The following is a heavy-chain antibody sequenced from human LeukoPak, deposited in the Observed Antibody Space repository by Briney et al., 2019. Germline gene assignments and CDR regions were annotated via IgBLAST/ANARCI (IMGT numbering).Heavy chain of an antibody. J-gene: IGHJ6*02. CDR1: GFTVSSNY. CDR2: IYSGGST. V-gene: IGHV3-53*01. CDR3: AKASSGWNEYYYYGMDV. D-gene: IGHD6-19*01. Sequence: GGSLRLSCAASGFTVSSNYMSWVRQAPGKGLEWVSVIYSGGSTYYADSVKGRFTISRDNSKNTLYLQMNSLRAEDTAVYYCAKASSGWNEYYYYGMDVWGQGTTVTVSS.